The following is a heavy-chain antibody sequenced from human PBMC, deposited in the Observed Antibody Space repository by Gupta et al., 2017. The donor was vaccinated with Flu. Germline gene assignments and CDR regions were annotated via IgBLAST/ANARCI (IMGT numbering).Heavy chain of an antibody. J-gene: IGHJ4*02. V-gene: IGHV3-23*01. CDR3: AKSAGIAAAGKGRYFDY. CDR1: GFTFSSYA. D-gene: IGHD6-13*01. Sequence: EVQLLESGGGLVQPGGSRRLSCAASGFTFSSYAMSWVRQAPGKGLEWVSAISGSGGSTYYAESVKGRFTISRDNSKNTLYLQMNSLRAEDTAVYYCAKSAGIAAAGKGRYFDYWGQGTLVTVSS. CDR2: ISGSGGST.